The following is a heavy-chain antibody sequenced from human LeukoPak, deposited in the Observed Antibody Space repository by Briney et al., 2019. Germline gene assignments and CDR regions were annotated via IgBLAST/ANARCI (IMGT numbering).Heavy chain of an antibody. CDR3: AKERVVVVPAAILLDY. CDR2: IRYDGSNK. V-gene: IGHV3-30*02. J-gene: IGHJ4*02. Sequence: GGSLRLSCAASGFTFSNYGMYWVRQAPGKGLEWVAFIRYDGSNKYYADSVKGRFTISRDNSKNTLYLQMNSLRAEDTAVYYCAKERVVVVPAAILLDYWGQGTLVTVSS. CDR1: GFTFSNYG. D-gene: IGHD2-2*01.